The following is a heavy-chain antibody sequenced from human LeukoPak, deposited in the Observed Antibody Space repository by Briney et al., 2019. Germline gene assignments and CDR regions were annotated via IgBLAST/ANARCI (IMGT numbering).Heavy chain of an antibody. CDR3: ARGTPDFDS. CDR1: GGSISSGVFS. CDR2: IYQSGRA. J-gene: IGHJ4*02. Sequence: SETLSLTCAVSGGSISSGVFSWNWIRQPPGKGLEWIGFIYQSGRATYNPSLKSRLNISVHRSKNQFSVKMTSVTAADTAVYFCARGTPDFDSWGQGTLVTVSS. V-gene: IGHV4-30-2*01.